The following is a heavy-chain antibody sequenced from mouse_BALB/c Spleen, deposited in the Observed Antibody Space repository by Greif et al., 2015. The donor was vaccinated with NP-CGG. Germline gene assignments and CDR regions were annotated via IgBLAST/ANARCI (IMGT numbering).Heavy chain of an antibody. V-gene: IGHV5-2*01. Sequence: DVMLVESGGGLVQPGESLKLSCESNEYEFPSHDMSWVRKTPEKRLELVAAINSDGGSTYYPDTMEGRFIISRDNTKXALYPQMSSLRSEDTALYYCARHYYGSSWYFDVWGAGTTVTVSS. J-gene: IGHJ1*01. CDR1: EYEFPSHD. CDR2: INSDGGST. CDR3: ARHYYGSSWYFDV. D-gene: IGHD1-1*01.